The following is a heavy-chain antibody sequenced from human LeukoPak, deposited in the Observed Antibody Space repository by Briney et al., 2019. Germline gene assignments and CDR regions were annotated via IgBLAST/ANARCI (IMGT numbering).Heavy chain of an antibody. CDR3: ARTRGYYDSRTGDAFDI. V-gene: IGHV4-39*01. J-gene: IGHJ3*02. CDR2: IYYYGNT. Sequence: SETLSLTCSVSGGSMSSSSYYWSWIRQPPGKGLEWIGSIYYYGNTYYKPSLESRVTISVDTSKNQFSLKLSSVTAADTAVYYCARTRGYYDSRTGDAFDIWGQGTMVTVSS. D-gene: IGHD3-22*01. CDR1: GGSMSSSSYY.